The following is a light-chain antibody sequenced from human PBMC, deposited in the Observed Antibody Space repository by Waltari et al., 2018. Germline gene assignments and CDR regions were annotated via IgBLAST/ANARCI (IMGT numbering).Light chain of an antibody. CDR3: QMYVRLPVT. V-gene: IGKV3-20*01. Sequence: EIVLTQSPGTLSLSPGERATLSCRASQSVSRVLAWYQRRPGQAPRLLIYGACNRATGMPDRFSGNGSGTDFNHTISRLEPEDFAMYYCQMYVRLPVTFGQGTKVEIK. CDR1: QSVSRV. CDR2: GAC. J-gene: IGKJ1*01.